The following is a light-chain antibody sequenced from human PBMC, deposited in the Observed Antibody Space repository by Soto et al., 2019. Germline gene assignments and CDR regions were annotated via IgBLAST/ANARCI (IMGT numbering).Light chain of an antibody. CDR3: QQHGGLPLT. CDR1: QSVGSNY. J-gene: IGKJ1*01. Sequence: EVVLTQSPGTLSLSPGESATLSCRASQSVGSNYLAWFQQKPGQAPRLLIYAASSRATGIPDRFSGSGSGTDFTLTIARLEPEDFAVYYCQQHGGLPLTFGKGTKVEIK. V-gene: IGKV3-20*01. CDR2: AAS.